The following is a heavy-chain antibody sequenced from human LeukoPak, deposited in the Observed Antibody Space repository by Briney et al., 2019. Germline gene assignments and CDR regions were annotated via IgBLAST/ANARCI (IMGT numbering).Heavy chain of an antibody. CDR1: GFTFSTYS. D-gene: IGHD3-22*01. Sequence: GGSLRLSCAASGFTFSTYSMNWVRQAPGKGLEWVSSISSGNPYISYADSVKGRFTISRDNAKNSLYLQMNSLRAEDTAVYYCARDNMGHYYDSSEYFDYWGQGTLVTVSS. J-gene: IGHJ4*02. CDR2: ISSGNPYI. CDR3: ARDNMGHYYDSSEYFDY. V-gene: IGHV3-21*01.